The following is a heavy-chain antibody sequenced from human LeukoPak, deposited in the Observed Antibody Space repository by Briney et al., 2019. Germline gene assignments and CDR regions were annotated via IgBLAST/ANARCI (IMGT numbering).Heavy chain of an antibody. J-gene: IGHJ4*01. V-gene: IGHV4-4*07. CDR3: GRDCGSCDSSSDYSD. CDR2: IYTSGNT. CDR1: GGFICSYY. D-gene: IGHD3-22*01. Sequence: PSETLSLTCTVSGGFICSYYWSWIRQPAGKGLEWIGRIYTSGNTNYNPSLKSRVTISVDKSKNQFSLKLRSVTAADTAVYYCGRDCGSCDSSSDYSDWGQGILVTVSS.